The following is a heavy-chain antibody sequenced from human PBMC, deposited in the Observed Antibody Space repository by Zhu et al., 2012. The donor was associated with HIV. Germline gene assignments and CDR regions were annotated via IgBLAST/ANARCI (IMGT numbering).Heavy chain of an antibody. Sequence: QVQLQESASGLVKPSQTLSLTCTVSGGSISSGGYSWSWIRQPPGKGLEWIGYIYSSGRPYYNPSLKSRVTISLDRSTNQFSLKLSSVTAADTAVYYCAGYDYGDFGGPTQNAFHIWGQGTLVPRXF. CDR2: IYSSGRP. CDR3: AGYDYGDFGGPTQNAFHI. J-gene: IGHJ3*02. D-gene: IGHD4-17*01. V-gene: IGHV4-30-2*01. CDR1: GGSISSGGYS.